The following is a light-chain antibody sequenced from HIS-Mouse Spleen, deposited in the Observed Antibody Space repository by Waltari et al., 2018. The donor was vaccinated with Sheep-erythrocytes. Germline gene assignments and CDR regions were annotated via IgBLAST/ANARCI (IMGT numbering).Light chain of an antibody. Sequence: QSALTQPRSVSGSPGQSVTISCPGTSSEVGGYHYFSWYQHHPAQAPKLMIYDVSKRPSGVPDRFSGSKSGNTASLTISGLQAEDEADYYCCSYAGSYNHVFATGTKVTVL. V-gene: IGLV2-11*01. CDR1: SSEVGGYHY. J-gene: IGLJ1*01. CDR3: CSYAGSYNHV. CDR2: DVS.